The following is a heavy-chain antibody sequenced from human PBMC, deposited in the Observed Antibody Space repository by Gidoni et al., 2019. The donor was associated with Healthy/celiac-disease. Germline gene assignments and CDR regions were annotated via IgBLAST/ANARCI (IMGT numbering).Heavy chain of an antibody. V-gene: IGHV4-59*01. Sequence: QVQLQESGPGLVKPSETLSLTCTVSGGSISSYYWSWIRQPPGQGLEWFGYIYYSGSTNYNPSLKSRVNISVDTAKNQFSQKLSSVTAADTAVYYGAREGVGSGSYFWEAYKNPDYYYYYGMDVWGQGTTVTVSS. CDR3: AREGVGSGSYFWEAYKNPDYYYYYGMDV. CDR1: GGSISSYY. D-gene: IGHD3-10*01. CDR2: IYYSGST. J-gene: IGHJ6*02.